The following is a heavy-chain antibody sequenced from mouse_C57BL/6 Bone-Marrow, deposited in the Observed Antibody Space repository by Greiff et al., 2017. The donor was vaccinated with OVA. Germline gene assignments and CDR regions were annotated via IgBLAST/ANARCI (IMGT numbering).Heavy chain of an antibody. CDR3: ARPIYDGFPYAMDY. J-gene: IGHJ4*01. D-gene: IGHD2-3*01. CDR2: ISNGGGST. Sequence: EVQGVESGGGLVQPGGSLKLSCAASGFTFSDYYMYWVRQTPEKRLEWVAYISNGGGSTYYPDTVKGRFTISRDNAKNTLYLQMSRLKSEDTAMYYCARPIYDGFPYAMDYWGQGTSVTVSS. CDR1: GFTFSDYY. V-gene: IGHV5-12*01.